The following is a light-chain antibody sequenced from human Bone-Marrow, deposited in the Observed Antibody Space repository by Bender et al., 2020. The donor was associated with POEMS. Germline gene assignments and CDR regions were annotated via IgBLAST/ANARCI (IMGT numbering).Light chain of an antibody. CDR3: SSYGGSGSLL. Sequence: QSALTQPRSVSGSPGQSVTFSCTGTSSDVGAYNYVSWYQQHPGKAPKLIIFDVTKRPSGVPDRFSGSRSGDTASLTVSGLQAEDEADYYCSSYGGSGSLLFGGGTKLTVL. J-gene: IGLJ3*02. V-gene: IGLV2-11*01. CDR1: SSDVGAYNY. CDR2: DVT.